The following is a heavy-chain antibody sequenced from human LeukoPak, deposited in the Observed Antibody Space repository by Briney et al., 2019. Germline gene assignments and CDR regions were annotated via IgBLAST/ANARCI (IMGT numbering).Heavy chain of an antibody. D-gene: IGHD2-15*01. Sequence: ASVKVSCKASGYTFTSYDINWVRQATGQGLEWMGWMNPNSGNTGYAQKFQGRVTMTRNTSISTAYMELSSLRSEDTAVYYCARGLGYCSGGSCLYYFDYWGQGTLVTVSS. CDR2: MNPNSGNT. CDR3: ARGLGYCSGGSCLYYFDY. J-gene: IGHJ4*02. V-gene: IGHV1-8*01. CDR1: GYTFTSYD.